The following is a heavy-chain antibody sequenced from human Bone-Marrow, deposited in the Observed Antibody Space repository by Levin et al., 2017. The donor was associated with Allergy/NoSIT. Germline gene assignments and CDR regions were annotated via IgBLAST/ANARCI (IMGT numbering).Heavy chain of an antibody. V-gene: IGHV3-30*18. CDR3: AKDRDSSGYYFDAFDI. Sequence: GGSLRLSCAASGFTFSSYGMHWVRQAPGKGLEWVAVISYDGSNKYYADSVKGRFTISRDNSKNTLYLQMNSLRAEDTAVYYCAKDRDSSGYYFDAFDIWGQGTMVTVSS. CDR2: ISYDGSNK. D-gene: IGHD3-22*01. J-gene: IGHJ3*02. CDR1: GFTFSSYG.